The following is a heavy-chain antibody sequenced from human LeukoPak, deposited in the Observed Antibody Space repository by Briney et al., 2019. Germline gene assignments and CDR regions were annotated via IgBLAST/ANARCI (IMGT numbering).Heavy chain of an antibody. CDR2: ITGSGGST. V-gene: IGHV3-23*01. CDR1: GFTFSCYA. D-gene: IGHD6-13*01. CDR3: DKERSSKFLPVDS. J-gene: IGHJ4*02. Sequence: PGGSLRLSCAASGFTFSCYATTWVRQAPGKGLEWVSSITGSGGSTYYADSVKGRFTISRDNSKNTLYLQMNNLRADDSALYYCDKERSSKFLPVDSWGQGTLVTVSS.